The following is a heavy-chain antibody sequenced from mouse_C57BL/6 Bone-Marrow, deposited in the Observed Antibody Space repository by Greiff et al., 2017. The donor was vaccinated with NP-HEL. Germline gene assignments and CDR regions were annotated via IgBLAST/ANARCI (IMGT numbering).Heavy chain of an antibody. Sequence: VQLQQSGPELVKPGASVKIPCKASGYTFTDYNMDWVKQSHGKSLEWIGDINPNNGGTIYNQKFKGKATLTVDKSSSTAYMELRSLTSEDTAVYYCARGGFITTVVPSYWYFDVWGTGTTVTVSS. D-gene: IGHD1-1*01. CDR1: GYTFTDYN. CDR3: ARGGFITTVVPSYWYFDV. CDR2: INPNNGGT. V-gene: IGHV1-18*01. J-gene: IGHJ1*03.